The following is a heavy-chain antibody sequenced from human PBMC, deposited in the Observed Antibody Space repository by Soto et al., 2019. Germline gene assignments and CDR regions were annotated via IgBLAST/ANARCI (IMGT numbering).Heavy chain of an antibody. V-gene: IGHV1-69*13. J-gene: IGHJ6*02. CDR3: ARVSYDFWSGYNPSYYYGMDV. CDR2: IIPIFGTA. Sequence: ASVKVSCKASGGTFSSYAISWVRQAPGQGLEWMGGIIPIFGTANYAQKFQGRVTITADESTSTAYMELSSLRSEDTAVYYCARVSYDFWSGYNPSYYYGMDVWGQGTTVTVSS. D-gene: IGHD3-3*01. CDR1: GGTFSSYA.